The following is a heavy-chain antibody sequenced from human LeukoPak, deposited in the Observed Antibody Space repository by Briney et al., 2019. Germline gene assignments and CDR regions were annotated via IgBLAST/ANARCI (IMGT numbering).Heavy chain of an antibody. D-gene: IGHD6-13*01. CDR3: AKDYSSSSYGTWYFDY. J-gene: IGHJ4*02. CDR1: GFTFSSYG. V-gene: IGHV3-30*18. Sequence: GGSLRLSCAASGFTFSSYGMHWVRQAPGKGLEWVAVISYDGSNKYYADSVKGRFTISRDNSKNTLYLQMNSLRAEDTAVYYCAKDYSSSSYGTWYFDYWGQGTLVTVSS. CDR2: ISYDGSNK.